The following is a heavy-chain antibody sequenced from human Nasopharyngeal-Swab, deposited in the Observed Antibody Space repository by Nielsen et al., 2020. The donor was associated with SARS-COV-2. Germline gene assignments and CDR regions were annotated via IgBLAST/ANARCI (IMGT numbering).Heavy chain of an antibody. V-gene: IGHV3-21*01. CDR3: ARGGGSYLHFDY. Sequence: GESLKISCAASGFTFSSYWMHWVRQAPGKGLEWVSSISSSSSYIYYADSVKGRFTISRDNAKNSLYLQMNSLRAEDTAVYYCARGGGSYLHFDYWGQGTLVTVSS. CDR1: GFTFSSYW. J-gene: IGHJ4*02. CDR2: ISSSSSYI. D-gene: IGHD1-26*01.